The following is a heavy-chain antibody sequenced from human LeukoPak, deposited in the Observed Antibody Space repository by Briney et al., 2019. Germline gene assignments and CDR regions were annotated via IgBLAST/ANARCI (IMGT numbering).Heavy chain of an antibody. CDR3: AKDQAVAGTPDYYYYGMDV. Sequence: GGSLRLSCAASGFTFSSYAMHWVRQAPGKGLEWVAVISYDGSNKYYADSVKGRFTISRDNAKNSLYLQMNSLRAEDTALYYCAKDQAVAGTPDYYYYGMDVWGQGTTVTVSS. J-gene: IGHJ6*02. D-gene: IGHD6-19*01. CDR2: ISYDGSNK. CDR1: GFTFSSYA. V-gene: IGHV3-30-3*01.